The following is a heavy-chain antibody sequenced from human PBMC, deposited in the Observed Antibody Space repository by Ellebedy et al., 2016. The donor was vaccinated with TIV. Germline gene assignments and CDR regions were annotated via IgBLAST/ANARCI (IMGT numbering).Heavy chain of an antibody. CDR2: ITGNSNTI. D-gene: IGHD3-10*01. CDR3: ARDRAYAFDY. CDR1: GFSFSTYS. Sequence: GESLKISCAASGFSFSTYSMNWVRRAPGKGLEWIAYITGNSNTIYYADSVKGRFTISRDNAGNSLYLQMNSLRAEDTAAYYCARDRAYAFDYWGQGILVTVSS. J-gene: IGHJ4*02. V-gene: IGHV3-48*04.